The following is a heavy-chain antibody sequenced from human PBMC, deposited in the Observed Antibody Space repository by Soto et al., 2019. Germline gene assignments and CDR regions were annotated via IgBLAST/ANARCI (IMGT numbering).Heavy chain of an antibody. CDR2: INHSGST. Sequence: PSETLSPTCAVYGGSFSGYYWSWIRQPPGKGLEWIGEINHSGSTNYNPSLKSRVTISVDTSKNQFSLKLSSVTAADTAVYYCASWIQLWVTHPYFDYWGQGTLVTVSS. CDR1: GGSFSGYY. V-gene: IGHV4-34*01. J-gene: IGHJ4*02. D-gene: IGHD5-18*01. CDR3: ASWIQLWVTHPYFDY.